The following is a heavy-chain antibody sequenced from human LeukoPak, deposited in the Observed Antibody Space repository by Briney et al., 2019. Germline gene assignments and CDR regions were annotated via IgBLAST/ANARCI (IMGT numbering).Heavy chain of an antibody. Sequence: PSETLSLTCTVFGGSISSYYWSWIRQPPGKGLEWIGYIDYSGSTNYNPSLKSRVTISVDTSKNQFSLKLSSVTAADTAMYYCARRTNYYGSESYLHWFDPWGQGTLVTVSS. D-gene: IGHD3-10*01. CDR2: IDYSGST. J-gene: IGHJ5*02. CDR3: ARRTNYYGSESYLHWFDP. V-gene: IGHV4-59*08. CDR1: GGSISSYY.